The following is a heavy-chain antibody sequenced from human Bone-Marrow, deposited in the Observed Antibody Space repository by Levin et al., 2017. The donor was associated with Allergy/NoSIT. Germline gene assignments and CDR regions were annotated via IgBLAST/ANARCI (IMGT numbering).Heavy chain of an antibody. CDR1: GGTFSSYA. V-gene: IGHV1-69*06. D-gene: IGHD2-21*01. CDR3: ARSRAGDILFRRFPTWYGMDV. J-gene: IGHJ6*02. Sequence: ASVKVSCKASGGTFSSYAISWVRQAPGQGLEWMGGIIPIFGTANYAQKFQGRVTITADKSTSTAYMELSSLRSEDTAVYYCARSRAGDILFRRFPTWYGMDVWGQGTTVTVSS. CDR2: IIPIFGTA.